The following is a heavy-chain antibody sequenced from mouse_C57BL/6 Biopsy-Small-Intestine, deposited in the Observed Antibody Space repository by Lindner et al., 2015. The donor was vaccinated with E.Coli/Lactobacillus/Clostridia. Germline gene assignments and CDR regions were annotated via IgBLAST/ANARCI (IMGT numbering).Heavy chain of an antibody. CDR1: GYTLSKLS. CDR2: YFPEYAET. CDR3: TALNILTGYYESDWFDP. D-gene: IGHD2-3*01. J-gene: IGHJ4*01. Sequence: SVKVSCKVSGYTLSKLSMHWVRQAPGKGLEWMGGYFPEYAETISAQKFQGRVTMTEDTSTDTAYMELNSLTSEDTAVYYCTALNILTGYYESDWFDPWGQGTLVTVSS. V-gene: IGHV1S46*01.